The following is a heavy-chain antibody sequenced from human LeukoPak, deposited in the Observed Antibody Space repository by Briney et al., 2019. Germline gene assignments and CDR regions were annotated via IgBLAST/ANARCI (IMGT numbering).Heavy chain of an antibody. CDR1: GGSISSSSYY. D-gene: IGHD3-22*01. CDR3: ARGVTMIVVVIHDWYFDL. V-gene: IGHV4-39*01. J-gene: IGHJ2*01. CDR2: IYYTRST. Sequence: SETLSLTCTVFGGSISSSSYYWGWIRQPPGKGLEWIGSIYYTRSTYYNPSLKSRVTISVYTSKNQFSLKLTSVTAADTAVYYCARGVTMIVVVIHDWYFDLWGRGTLVTVSS.